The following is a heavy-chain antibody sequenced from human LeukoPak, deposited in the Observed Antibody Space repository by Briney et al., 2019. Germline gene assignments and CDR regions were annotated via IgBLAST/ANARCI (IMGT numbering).Heavy chain of an antibody. D-gene: IGHD3-10*01. CDR2: ISSSSSYI. J-gene: IGHJ5*02. CDR1: GFTFSSYN. CDR3: ARDMVRGVSGNWFDP. V-gene: IGHV3-21*01. Sequence: GGSLRLSCAASGFTFSSYNMNWVRQAPGKGLEWVSSISSSSSYIYYADSVKGRFTISRDNAKNSLYLQMNSLRAEDTAVYYCARDMVRGVSGNWFDPWGQGTLVTVSS.